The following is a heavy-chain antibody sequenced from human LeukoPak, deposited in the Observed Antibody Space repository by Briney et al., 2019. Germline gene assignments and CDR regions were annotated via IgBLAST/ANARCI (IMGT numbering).Heavy chain of an antibody. CDR3: ALNRYYYGSGSPYYYYYGMDV. CDR1: GFTFSSYA. CDR2: ISGSGGST. D-gene: IGHD3-10*01. Sequence: PGGSLRLSCAASGFTFSSYAMSWVRQAPGKGLEWVSAISGSGGSTYYADSEKGRFTISRDNSKNTLYLQMNSLRAEDTAVYYCALNRYYYGSGSPYYYYYGMDVWGQGTTVTVSS. J-gene: IGHJ6*02. V-gene: IGHV3-23*01.